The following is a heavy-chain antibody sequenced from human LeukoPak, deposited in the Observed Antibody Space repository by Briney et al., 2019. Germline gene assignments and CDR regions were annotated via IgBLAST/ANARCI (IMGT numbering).Heavy chain of an antibody. CDR3: AQSISIFGVVIIGNWFDP. J-gene: IGHJ5*02. Sequence: SGATLANPTQTLTLTCTFCGFSLSTSGVGVGWIRQPPGKTLEWPALIYWDDDKRYSPSLKSRLTITKDTSKNQVVLTMTNMDPVDTATYYCAQSISIFGVVIIGNWFDPWGQGTLVTVSS. D-gene: IGHD3-3*01. CDR2: IYWDDDK. CDR1: GFSLSTSGVG. V-gene: IGHV2-5*02.